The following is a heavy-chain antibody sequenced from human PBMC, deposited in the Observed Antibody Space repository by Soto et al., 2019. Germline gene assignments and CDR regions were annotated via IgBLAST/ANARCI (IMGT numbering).Heavy chain of an antibody. CDR3: ARSTYYDILTGSYYYYAMDV. J-gene: IGHJ6*02. D-gene: IGHD3-9*01. CDR2: IYSEGTP. V-gene: IGHV3-53*01. Sequence: KAPGKGLEWVSVIYSEGTPYYADSVKGRLTISRENSNNTLYLHMNNLRAEDTAVYYCARSTYYDILTGSYYYYAMDVWGQGTTVTVSS.